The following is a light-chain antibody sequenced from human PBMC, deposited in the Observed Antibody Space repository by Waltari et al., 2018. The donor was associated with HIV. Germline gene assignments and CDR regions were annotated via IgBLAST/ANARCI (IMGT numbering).Light chain of an antibody. Sequence: VLTHSPANLFLSSRDRPPLSCRASQSISSYLAWYQRKPGQAPRLLIYDASNSATGIPARFSGSGSGTDFTLTISSLEPEDFAVYYCQQRSNWPPGITFGGGTKVEIK. CDR2: DAS. J-gene: IGKJ4*01. CDR1: QSISSY. V-gene: IGKV3-11*01. CDR3: QQRSNWPPGIT.